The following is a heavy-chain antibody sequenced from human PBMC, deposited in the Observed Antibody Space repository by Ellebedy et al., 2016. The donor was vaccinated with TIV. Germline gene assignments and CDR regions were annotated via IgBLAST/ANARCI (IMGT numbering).Heavy chain of an antibody. CDR1: GYTFASYG. D-gene: IGHD6-6*01. Sequence: ASVKVSXXASGYTFASYGISWVRQAPGQGLEWMTWISAYNGNTNYAQRLQGRVTTTTDTSTSTAYMELRSLRSDDTAMYYCARDYGGSIAAPPLDYWGQGTLVTVSS. J-gene: IGHJ4*02. CDR3: ARDYGGSIAAPPLDY. CDR2: ISAYNGNT. V-gene: IGHV1-18*01.